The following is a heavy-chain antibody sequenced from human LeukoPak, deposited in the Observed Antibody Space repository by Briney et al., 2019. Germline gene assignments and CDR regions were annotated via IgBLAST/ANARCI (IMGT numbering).Heavy chain of an antibody. V-gene: IGHV1-2*06. CDR1: GYTFTGYY. Sequence: ASVKVSCKASGYTFTGYYMHWVRQAPGQGLEWMGRINPNSGGTNCAQKFQGRVTMTRDTSISTAYMELSRLRCDDTAVYYCARDTLWFGNVAGDYWGQGTLVTVSS. J-gene: IGHJ4*02. CDR2: INPNSGGT. CDR3: ARDTLWFGNVAGDY. D-gene: IGHD3-10*01.